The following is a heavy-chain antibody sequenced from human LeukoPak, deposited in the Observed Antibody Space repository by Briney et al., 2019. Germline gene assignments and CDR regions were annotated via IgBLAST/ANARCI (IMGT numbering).Heavy chain of an antibody. CDR1: GFTLSSYA. D-gene: IGHD1-26*01. Sequence: PGGSLRLSCAASGFTLSSYALSWVRQAPGKGLEWVSGISGGSGSTYYADSVKGRFTISRDKSKKTLYLQMNSLRAEDTAVYYCARDRGIVGTTGYYYMDVWGKGTTVTVSS. V-gene: IGHV3-23*01. CDR3: ARDRGIVGTTGYYYMDV. CDR2: ISGGSGST. J-gene: IGHJ6*03.